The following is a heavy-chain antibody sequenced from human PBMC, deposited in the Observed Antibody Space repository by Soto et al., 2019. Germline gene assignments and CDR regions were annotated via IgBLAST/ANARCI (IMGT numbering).Heavy chain of an antibody. CDR3: ARGGYYDSSGYYSDY. J-gene: IGHJ4*02. CDR1: GGSISSYY. CDR2: IYYSEST. D-gene: IGHD3-22*01. Sequence: SETLSLTCTVSGGSISSYYWSWIRQPPGKGLEWIGYIYYSESTNYNPSLKSRVTISVDTSKNQFSLKLSSVTAADTAVYYCARGGYYDSSGYYSDYWGQGTLVTVSS. V-gene: IGHV4-59*01.